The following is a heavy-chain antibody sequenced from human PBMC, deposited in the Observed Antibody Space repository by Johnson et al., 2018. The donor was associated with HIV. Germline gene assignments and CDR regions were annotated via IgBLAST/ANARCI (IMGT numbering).Heavy chain of an antibody. J-gene: IGHJ3*02. CDR3: ARDRHSSAFDAFDI. CDR1: GFTFSDHY. D-gene: IGHD6-6*01. Sequence: VQLVESGGGLVQPGGSLRLSCAASGFTFSDHYMDWVRQAPGKGLEWVGRIKSKTDGGTTDYAAPVKGRFTISRDNSKNTLYLQMNSLIAEDTAVYYCARDRHSSAFDAFDIWGQGTMVTVSS. CDR2: IKSKTDGGTT. V-gene: IGHV3-15*01.